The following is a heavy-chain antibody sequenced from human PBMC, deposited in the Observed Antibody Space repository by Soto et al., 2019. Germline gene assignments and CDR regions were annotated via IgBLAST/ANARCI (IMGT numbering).Heavy chain of an antibody. CDR3: ARDARIAAAGTYFDY. CDR2: IYSGGST. D-gene: IGHD6-13*01. J-gene: IGHJ4*02. Sequence: EVQLVESGGGLIQPGGSLRLSCAASGFTVSSNYMSWVRQAPGKGLEWVSVIYSGGSTYYADSVKGRFTISRDNSKNTLYLQMNSLRAEDTAVYYCARDARIAAAGTYFDYWGQGTLVTVSS. V-gene: IGHV3-53*01. CDR1: GFTVSSNY.